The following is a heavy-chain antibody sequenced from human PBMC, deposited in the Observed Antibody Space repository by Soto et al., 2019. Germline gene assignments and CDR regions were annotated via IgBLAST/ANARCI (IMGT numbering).Heavy chain of an antibody. Sequence: QVQLVESGGGVVQPGRSLRLSCAASGFNFINTGMHWVRQAPGKGLEWVAVIWYDGSNMFSADSVKGRFTISSDNSKNTLFLQMNSLRGADTAVYYCGRGIDYGNYAIDYWCHGTLVTVSS. D-gene: IGHD4-17*01. J-gene: IGHJ4*01. CDR3: GRGIDYGNYAIDY. CDR2: IWYDGSNM. V-gene: IGHV3-33*01. CDR1: GFNFINTG.